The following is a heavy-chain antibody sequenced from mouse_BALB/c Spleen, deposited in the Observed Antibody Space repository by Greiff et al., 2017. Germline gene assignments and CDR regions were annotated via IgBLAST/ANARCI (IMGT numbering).Heavy chain of an antibody. J-gene: IGHJ2*01. CDR2: IDPANGNT. V-gene: IGHV14-3*02. Sequence: VHVKQSGAELVKPGASVKLSCTASGFNIKDTYMHWVKQRPEQGLEWIGRIDPANGNTKYDPKFQGKATITADTSSNTAYLQLSSLTSEDTAVYYCARLAYGSSLDYWGQGTTLTVSS. CDR1: GFNIKDTY. D-gene: IGHD1-1*01. CDR3: ARLAYGSSLDY.